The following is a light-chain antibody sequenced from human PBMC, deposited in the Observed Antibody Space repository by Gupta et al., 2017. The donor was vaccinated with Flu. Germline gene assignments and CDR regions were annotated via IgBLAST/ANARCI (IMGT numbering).Light chain of an antibody. J-gene: IGKJ2*01. CDR3: QQDSISLFT. Sequence: EIVLTQSPGTLSLSPGERATLSCRASQSVNNNLLTWYQQKPGQAPRLLIYGASSRATGIPDRFSGSGSGTDFTLTIRRLEPEDFAVYYCQQDSISLFTFGQGTKLEIK. V-gene: IGKV3-20*01. CDR2: GAS. CDR1: QSVNNNL.